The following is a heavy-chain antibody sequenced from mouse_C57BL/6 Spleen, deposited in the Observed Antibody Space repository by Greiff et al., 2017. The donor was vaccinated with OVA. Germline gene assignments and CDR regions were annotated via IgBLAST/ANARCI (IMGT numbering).Heavy chain of an antibody. V-gene: IGHV6-6*01. CDR3: TYNLLGYFDY. D-gene: IGHD1-3*01. J-gene: IGHJ2*01. Sequence: EVQLQESGGGLVQPGGSMKLSCAASGFTFSDAWMDWVRQSPEKGLEWVAEIRNKANNHATYYAESLKGRFTISRDDSNSRVYLQMNSLRAEDTGVYYCTYNLLGYFDYWGQGTTLTVSS. CDR1: GFTFSDAW. CDR2: IRNKANNHAT.